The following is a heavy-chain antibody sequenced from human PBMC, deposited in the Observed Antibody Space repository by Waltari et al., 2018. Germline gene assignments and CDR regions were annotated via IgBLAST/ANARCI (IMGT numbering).Heavy chain of an antibody. CDR1: GGTFSSYA. Sequence: QVQLVQSGAEVKKPGSSVKVSCKASGGTFSSYAISWVRQAPGQGLEWMGGIIPIFGTANYAQKFQGRVTITADKSTSTAYMELSSLRSEDTAVYYCARAGYCSGGSCRPYYYYGMDVWGQGTTVTVSS. V-gene: IGHV1-69*13. CDR3: ARAGYCSGGSCRPYYYYGMDV. J-gene: IGHJ6*02. CDR2: IIPIFGTA. D-gene: IGHD2-15*01.